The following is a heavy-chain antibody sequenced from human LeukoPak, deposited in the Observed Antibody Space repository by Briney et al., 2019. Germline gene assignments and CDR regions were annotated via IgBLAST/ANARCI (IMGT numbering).Heavy chain of an antibody. J-gene: IGHJ6*02. CDR1: GYTFTSYG. CDR3: ARDQGYSNYRYYYGMDV. CDR2: ISAYNGNT. D-gene: IGHD4-11*01. V-gene: IGHV1-18*01. Sequence: ASVKVSCKASGYTFTSYGISWVRQAPGQGLEWMGWISAYNGNTNYAQELQGRVTMTTDTSTSTAYMELRSLRSDDTAVYYCARDQGYSNYRYYYGMDVWGQGTTVTVSS.